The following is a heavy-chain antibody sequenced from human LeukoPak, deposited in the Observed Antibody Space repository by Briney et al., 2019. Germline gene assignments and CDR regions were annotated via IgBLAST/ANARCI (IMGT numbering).Heavy chain of an antibody. CDR3: AKDPGYCSGGSCYYFDY. CDR1: GFTFSSYA. D-gene: IGHD2-15*01. V-gene: IGHV3-30*18. Sequence: TGGSLRLSCAASGFTFSSYAMHWVRQAPAKGLEWVAVISYDGSNKYYTDSVKGRFSISRDNSKNTLCLQMNSLRAEDTAVYYCAKDPGYCSGGSCYYFDYWGQGTLVTVSS. J-gene: IGHJ4*02. CDR2: ISYDGSNK.